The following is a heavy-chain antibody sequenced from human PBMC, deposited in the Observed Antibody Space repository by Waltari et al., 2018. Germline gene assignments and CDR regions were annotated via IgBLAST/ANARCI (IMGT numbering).Heavy chain of an antibody. D-gene: IGHD3-10*01. CDR3: ARGGFGEDV. CDR2: IWYDGSNK. CDR1: GFTFSSYG. V-gene: IGHV3-33*01. Sequence: QVQLVESGGGVVQPGRSLRLSCAASGFTFSSYGMHWVRQAPGKGLEWVAVIWYDGSNKYYADSVKGRFTISRDNSKNTLYLQMNSLRAEDTAVYYCARGGFGEDVWGQGTTVTVSS. J-gene: IGHJ6*02.